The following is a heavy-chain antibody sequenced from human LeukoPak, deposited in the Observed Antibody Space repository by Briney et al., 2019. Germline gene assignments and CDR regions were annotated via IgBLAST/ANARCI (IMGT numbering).Heavy chain of an antibody. CDR3: ARDRIAATATDWFDP. CDR2: ISYDGSNK. D-gene: IGHD6-13*01. V-gene: IGHV3-30*04. CDR1: GFTFSSYA. J-gene: IGHJ5*02. Sequence: GGSLRLSCAASGFTFSSYAMHWVRQAPGKGLEWVAVISYDGSNKYYADSVKSRFTISRDNSKNMLYLQVNSLRDEDTAVFYCARDRIAATATDWFDPWGQGTVVTVSS.